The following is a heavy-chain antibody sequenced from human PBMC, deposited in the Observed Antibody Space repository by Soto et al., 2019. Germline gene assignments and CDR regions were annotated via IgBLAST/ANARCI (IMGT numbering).Heavy chain of an antibody. CDR2: IYYSGST. J-gene: IGHJ4*02. Sequence: LSLTCTVSGGSISSYYWSWIRQPPGKGLEWIGYIYYSGSTNYNPSLKSRVTISVDTSKNQFSLKLSSVTAADTAVYYCARRWGRTFDYWGQGTLVTAPQ. D-gene: IGHD7-27*01. V-gene: IGHV4-59*08. CDR3: ARRWGRTFDY. CDR1: GGSISSYY.